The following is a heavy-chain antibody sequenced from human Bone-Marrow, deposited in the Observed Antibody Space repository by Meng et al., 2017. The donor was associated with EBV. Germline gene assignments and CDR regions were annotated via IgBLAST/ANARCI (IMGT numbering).Heavy chain of an antibody. Sequence: QVQLQDSGPGLGKASETLSLPCTFSGGSVSSGSYYWSWIRQPPGKGLEWIGYIYYSGSTNYNPSLKSRVTISVDTSKNQFSLKLSSVTAADTAVYYCARERDGYSYSWFDPRGQGTLVTVSS. CDR2: IYYSGST. CDR3: ARERDGYSYSWFDP. V-gene: IGHV4-61*01. D-gene: IGHD5-24*01. J-gene: IGHJ5*02. CDR1: GGSVSSGSYY.